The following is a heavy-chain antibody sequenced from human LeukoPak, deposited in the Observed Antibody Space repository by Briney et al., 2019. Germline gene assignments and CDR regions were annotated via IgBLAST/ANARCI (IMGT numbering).Heavy chain of an antibody. V-gene: IGHV1-2*02. CDR3: ARDPPAFYCSGGSCPGFDY. D-gene: IGHD2-15*01. J-gene: IGHJ4*02. CDR2: INPNSGGT. Sequence: GASVKVSCKASGYTFTGYYMHWVRQAPGQGLEWMGWINPNSGGTNYAQKFQGRVTMTRDTSISTAYMELSRLRSDDTAVYYCARDPPAFYCSGGSCPGFDYWGQGTLVTVSS. CDR1: GYTFTGYY.